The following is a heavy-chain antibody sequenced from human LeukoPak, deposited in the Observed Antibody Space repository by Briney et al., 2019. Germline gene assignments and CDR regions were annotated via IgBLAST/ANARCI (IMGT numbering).Heavy chain of an antibody. J-gene: IGHJ6*03. V-gene: IGHV3-20*01. D-gene: IGHD3-10*01. CDR2: INWNGGST. Sequence: GGSLRLSCAASGFTFDDYGMTSVRQAPGKGLEWVSGINWNGGSTGYADSVKGRFTISRDNAKNSLYLQMNSLRAEDTALYHCARANETVVRGLRYYYYMDVSGKGTTVTISS. CDR3: ARANETVVRGLRYYYYMDV. CDR1: GFTFDDYG.